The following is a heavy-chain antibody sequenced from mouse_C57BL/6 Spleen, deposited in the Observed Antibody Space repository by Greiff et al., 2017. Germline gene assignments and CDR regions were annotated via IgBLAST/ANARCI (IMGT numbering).Heavy chain of an antibody. J-gene: IGHJ3*01. D-gene: IGHD2-3*01. Sequence: EVQLVESGGDLVKPGASLKLSCAASGFTFSSYGMSWVRQTPDKRLEWVATISTGGSYTYYPDSVKGRYTISRDNAKNTLYLQMSSLKSGDTAMYYCARHLYDGYSFAYWGQGTLVTVAA. CDR1: GFTFSSYG. CDR2: ISTGGSYT. V-gene: IGHV5-6*01. CDR3: ARHLYDGYSFAY.